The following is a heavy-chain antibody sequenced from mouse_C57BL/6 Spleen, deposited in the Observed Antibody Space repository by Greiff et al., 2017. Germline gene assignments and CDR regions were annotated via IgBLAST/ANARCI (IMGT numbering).Heavy chain of an antibody. D-gene: IGHD2-2*01. CDR2: INPNNGGT. Sequence: VQLQQSGPELVKPGASVKIPCKASGYTFTDYNMDWVKQSHGKSLEWIGDINPNNGGTIYNQKFKGKATLTVDKSSSTAYMELRSLTSEDTAVYYCARSYGYAPYWYFDVWGTGTTVTVSS. V-gene: IGHV1-18*01. CDR3: ARSYGYAPYWYFDV. J-gene: IGHJ1*03. CDR1: GYTFTDYN.